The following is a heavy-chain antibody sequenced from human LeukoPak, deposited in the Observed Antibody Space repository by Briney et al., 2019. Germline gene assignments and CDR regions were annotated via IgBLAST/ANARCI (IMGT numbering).Heavy chain of an antibody. D-gene: IGHD3-22*01. CDR2: ISGSGGIT. CDR3: AKHDPRRVVITNWFDP. CDR1: GFTFSAYA. J-gene: IGHJ5*02. Sequence: GGSLRLSCAASGFTFSAYAISWVRQAPGKGLEWVSAISGSGGITYYADSVKGRFTISRGNSKNTLYLQMNSLRAEVTAVYYCAKHDPRRVVITNWFDPWGQGTLVTVSS. V-gene: IGHV3-23*01.